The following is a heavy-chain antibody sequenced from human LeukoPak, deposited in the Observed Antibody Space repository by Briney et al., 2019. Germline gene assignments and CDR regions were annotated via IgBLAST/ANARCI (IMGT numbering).Heavy chain of an antibody. CDR1: GFTFSSYS. CDR2: ISGSSSYI. Sequence: GGSLRLSCAASGFTFSSYSMNWVRQAPGKGLEWVSFISGSSSYIYYGDSVKGRFTISRDNAKNSLYLQMNSLRAEDTAVYCCARGAWDYWGQGTLVTVSS. V-gene: IGHV3-21*01. CDR3: ARGAWDY. J-gene: IGHJ4*02.